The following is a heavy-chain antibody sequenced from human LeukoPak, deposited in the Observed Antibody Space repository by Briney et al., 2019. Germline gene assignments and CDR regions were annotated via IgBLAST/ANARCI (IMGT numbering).Heavy chain of an antibody. CDR1: GGSISNYY. CDR3: ARSPYGSGSYGFDY. D-gene: IGHD3-10*01. V-gene: IGHV4-59*12. J-gene: IGHJ4*02. Sequence: SETLSLTCTVSGGSISNYYWSWLRQPPGKGLEWIGYIYYSGSTSFNPSLKSRVTISVDTSKNQFSLKLTSVSAADTAVYYCARSPYGSGSYGFDYWGQGTLVSVSS. CDR2: IYYSGST.